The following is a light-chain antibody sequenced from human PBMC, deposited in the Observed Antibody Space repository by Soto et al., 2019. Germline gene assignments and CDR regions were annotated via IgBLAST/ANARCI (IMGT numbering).Light chain of an antibody. J-gene: IGLJ1*01. CDR3: SSYTSSSTLV. CDR1: SSDVGAYNS. V-gene: IGLV2-14*01. CDR2: DVS. Sequence: SVLTQPSPLSGVSGQSITISFPWNSSDVGAYNSVAWYQHNPGKAPKLMIYDVSNRPSGVPSRFSGSKSANTASLSISGLQADDEADYYCSSYTSSSTLVFGTGTKVTVL.